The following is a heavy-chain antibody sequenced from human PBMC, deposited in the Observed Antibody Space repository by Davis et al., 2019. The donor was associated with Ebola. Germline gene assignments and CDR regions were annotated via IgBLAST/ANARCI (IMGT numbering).Heavy chain of an antibody. D-gene: IGHD2-8*01. Sequence: GESLKISCAASGFTFSDYWMSWVRQAPGKGLQWVATIKQDGSEKYYVASVKGRFTISRDNAKNSLYLQMNSLRAEDTAVYYCAKDDTNGNWFDPWGQGTLVTVSS. CDR2: IKQDGSEK. CDR3: AKDDTNGNWFDP. CDR1: GFTFSDYW. J-gene: IGHJ5*02. V-gene: IGHV3-7*04.